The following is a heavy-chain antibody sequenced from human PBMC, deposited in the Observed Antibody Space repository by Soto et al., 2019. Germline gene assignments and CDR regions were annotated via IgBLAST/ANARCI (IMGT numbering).Heavy chain of an antibody. Sequence: GGSLRLSCAASGFTFSNYSMNWVRQAPGKGLEWVSSISSRSSYISYADSVKGRFTISRDNAKNSLYLQMNSLRAEDTAVYYCARDRSTSSGGMDVWGQGTTVTVSS. CDR3: ARDRSTSSGGMDV. CDR1: GFTFSNYS. J-gene: IGHJ6*02. D-gene: IGHD2-2*01. CDR2: ISSRSSYI. V-gene: IGHV3-21*01.